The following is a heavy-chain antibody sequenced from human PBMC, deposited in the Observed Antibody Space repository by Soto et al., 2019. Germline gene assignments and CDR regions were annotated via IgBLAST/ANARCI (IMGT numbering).Heavy chain of an antibody. CDR2: ISGSGGST. V-gene: IGHV3-23*01. CDR3: AKALTPPRTGWNCDFSPTWFDP. J-gene: IGHJ5*02. Sequence: EVQLLESGGGLVQPGGSLRLSCAASGFTFSSYAMSWVRQAPGKGLEWVSAISGSGGSTYYADSVKGRFTISRDNSKNTLYLQMNSLRAEDTAVYYCAKALTPPRTGWNCDFSPTWFDPWGQGTLVTVSS. D-gene: IGHD1-7*01. CDR1: GFTFSSYA.